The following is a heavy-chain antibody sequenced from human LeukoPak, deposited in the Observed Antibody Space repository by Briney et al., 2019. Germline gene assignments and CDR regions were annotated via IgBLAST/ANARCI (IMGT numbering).Heavy chain of an antibody. Sequence: SETLSLTCTVSGGSISSYYWSWIRQPPGKGLEWIGYIYYSGSTNYNPSLKSRVTISVDTSKNQFSLKLSSVTAADTAVYYCARDQNWNDGDALGYWGQGTLVTVSS. D-gene: IGHD1-1*01. CDR3: ARDQNWNDGDALGY. CDR1: GGSISSYY. CDR2: IYYSGST. V-gene: IGHV4-59*12. J-gene: IGHJ4*02.